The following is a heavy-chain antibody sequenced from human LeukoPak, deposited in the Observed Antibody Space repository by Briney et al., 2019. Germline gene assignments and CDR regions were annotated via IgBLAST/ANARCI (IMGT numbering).Heavy chain of an antibody. V-gene: IGHV4-59*01. CDR3: ARVDPTIYGMDV. D-gene: IGHD5-24*01. Sequence: PSETLSLNCTVSGGSIISYYWSWIRQPPGKGLERIGYIYYSGSTNYNPSLKSRVTISVYTSKNQFSLKLSSVTAADTAVYYCARVDPTIYGMDVWGQGTTVTVSS. CDR2: IYYSGST. J-gene: IGHJ6*02. CDR1: GGSIISYY.